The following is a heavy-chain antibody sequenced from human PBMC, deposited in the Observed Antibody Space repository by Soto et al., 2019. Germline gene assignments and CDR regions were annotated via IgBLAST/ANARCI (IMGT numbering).Heavy chain of an antibody. D-gene: IGHD6-13*01. CDR2: ISGSGDST. CDR3: ARRGPGTYFDY. V-gene: IGHV3-23*01. CDR1: GFTFSSYA. J-gene: IGHJ4*02. Sequence: EVQLLDSGGGLVQPGGSLRLSCAASGFTFSSYAMNWVRQAPGKGLEWVSVISGSGDSTYYADYVKGRFTISRDNSKNTLYLQMNSLTTEDTAVYYCARRGPGTYFDYWGQGTLVTVSS.